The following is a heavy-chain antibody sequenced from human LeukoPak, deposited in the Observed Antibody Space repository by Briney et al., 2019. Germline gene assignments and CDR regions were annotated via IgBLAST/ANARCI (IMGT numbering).Heavy chain of an antibody. CDR2: INPSGGST. J-gene: IGHJ4*02. Sequence: ASVKASCKASGYTFTSYYMHWVRQAPGQGLEWMGIINPSGGSTSYAQKLQGRVTMTRDTSTSTVYMELSSLRSEDTAVYYCARGSSGWKGPDSWGQGTLVTVSS. D-gene: IGHD6-19*01. CDR1: GYTFTSYY. V-gene: IGHV1-46*01. CDR3: ARGSSGWKGPDS.